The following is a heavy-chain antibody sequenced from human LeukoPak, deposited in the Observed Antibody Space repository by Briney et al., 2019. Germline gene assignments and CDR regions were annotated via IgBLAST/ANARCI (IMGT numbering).Heavy chain of an antibody. Sequence: GASVKVSCKASGYTFMDSYTHWVRQAPGQRPEWMAWINPNGGETHYAQKFRGRVILTLDTSISTAYMELNSLQYDDSAIYYCARDLTAGSSDYWGPGTLVTVSS. CDR3: ARDLTAGSSDY. V-gene: IGHV1-2*02. D-gene: IGHD3-10*01. CDR1: GYTFMDSY. J-gene: IGHJ4*02. CDR2: INPNGGET.